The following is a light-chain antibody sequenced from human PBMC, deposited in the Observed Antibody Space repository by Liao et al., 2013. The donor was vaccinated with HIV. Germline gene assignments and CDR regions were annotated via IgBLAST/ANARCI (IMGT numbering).Light chain of an antibody. CDR2: YDS. J-gene: IGLJ1*01. CDR3: QVWDSSRDHPYV. Sequence: SYELTQPPSVSVSPGQTASITCSGDRLWEKYVSWYQQKPGQAPVLVIDYDSDRPSGIPERFSGSNSGNTATLTISRVEAGDEADYYCQVWDSSRDHPYVFGTGTKVTVL. V-gene: IGLV3-1*01. CDR1: RLWEKY.